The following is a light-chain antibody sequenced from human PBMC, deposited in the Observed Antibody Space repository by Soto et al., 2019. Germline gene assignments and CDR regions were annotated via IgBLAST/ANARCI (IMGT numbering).Light chain of an antibody. CDR2: GAS. CDR1: QRVSSSY. V-gene: IGKV3-20*01. Sequence: EIVLTQSPGTLSLSPGERATLSCRASQRVSSSYLAWYQQKPGQAPRLLIYGASSRATGIPDRFSGSGSGTDFTLTISRLVPEDFALYFCQRYGSSPPFTFGQGTKVEI. CDR3: QRYGSSPPFT. J-gene: IGKJ2*01.